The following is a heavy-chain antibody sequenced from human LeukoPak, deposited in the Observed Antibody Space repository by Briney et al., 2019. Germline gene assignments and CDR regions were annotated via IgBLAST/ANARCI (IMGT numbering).Heavy chain of an antibody. J-gene: IGHJ4*02. CDR3: ARVSYGSSGYYTDYFDY. V-gene: IGHV4-34*01. D-gene: IGHD3-22*01. Sequence: PSETLSLTCAVYGGSFSGYYWSWIRQPPGKGLEWIGEINHSGSTNYNPSLKSRVTISVDTSKNQFSLKLSSVTAADTAVYYCARVSYGSSGYYTDYFDYWGQGTLVTVSS. CDR1: GGSFSGYY. CDR2: INHSGST.